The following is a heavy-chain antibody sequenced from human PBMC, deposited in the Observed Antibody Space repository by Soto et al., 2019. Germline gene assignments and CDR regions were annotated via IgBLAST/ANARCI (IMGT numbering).Heavy chain of an antibody. CDR3: VKEEPVGQHVQY. V-gene: IGHV3-23*01. J-gene: IGHJ4*01. Sequence: EVQLLESGGGLVQPGGCLRLSCVGSGFTFSSHAMSCVRQAPGKGLEWVSAISGSGDRTYYADSVKGRFTISRDNSKNSLYLQMNSLSADDTALYYCVKEEPVGQHVQYWGHGTLVTVSS. D-gene: IGHD1-1*01. CDR2: ISGSGDRT. CDR1: GFTFSSHA.